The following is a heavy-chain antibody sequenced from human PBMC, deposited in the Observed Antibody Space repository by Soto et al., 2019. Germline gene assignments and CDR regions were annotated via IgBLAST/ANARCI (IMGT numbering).Heavy chain of an antibody. Sequence: QVQLVESGGGLVKPGGSLRLSCAASGFTFSDYFMSWIRQAPGKGLEWVSSISSSDSTIYYADSVKGRFTISRDNAQKSMYLQMNSLRAEATAVYYCERWGVDDFWSGSASDYWGQGTLVTVSS. V-gene: IGHV3-11*01. J-gene: IGHJ4*02. CDR3: ERWGVDDFWSGSASDY. D-gene: IGHD3-3*01. CDR2: ISSSDSTI. CDR1: GFTFSDYF.